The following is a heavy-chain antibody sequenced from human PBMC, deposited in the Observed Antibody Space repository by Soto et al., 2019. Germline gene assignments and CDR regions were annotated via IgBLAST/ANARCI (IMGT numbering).Heavy chain of an antibody. CDR1: GGSISSCGYY. V-gene: IGHV4-31*03. Sequence: QVQLQESGPGLVQPSQTLSLTCTVSGGSISSCGYYWSWIRQHPGKGLEWIGYIDYSGSTNYNPSLKSRANISGDTSKNQFSLKLSSVTDADTAVYYCARDVGHYYDSSGFDYWGQGTLVTVSS. CDR2: IDYSGST. D-gene: IGHD3-22*01. J-gene: IGHJ4*02. CDR3: ARDVGHYYDSSGFDY.